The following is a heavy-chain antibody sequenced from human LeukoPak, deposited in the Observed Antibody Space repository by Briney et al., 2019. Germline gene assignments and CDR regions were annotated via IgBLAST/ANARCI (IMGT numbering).Heavy chain of an antibody. Sequence: GASVKVSCKASGYTFTSYGISWVRQAPGQGLEWMGWISAYNGNTNYAQKLQGRVTMTTDTSTSTAYMELRSLISDDTAVYYCAREGGRWFGELSNDIDYWGQGTLVTVSS. D-gene: IGHD3-10*01. CDR2: ISAYNGNT. CDR1: GYTFTSYG. CDR3: AREGGRWFGELSNDIDY. V-gene: IGHV1-18*01. J-gene: IGHJ4*02.